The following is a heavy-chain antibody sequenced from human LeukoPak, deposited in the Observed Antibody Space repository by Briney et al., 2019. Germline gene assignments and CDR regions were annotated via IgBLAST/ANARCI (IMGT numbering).Heavy chain of an antibody. CDR2: ISYDGSNK. Sequence: GGSLRLSCAASGFTFSSYGMHWVRQAPGKGLEWVAVISYDGSNKYYADSVKGRFTISRDNSKNTLYLQMNSLRAEDTAVDYCAKDPGPKSGTTSGYFDYWGQGTLVPVSS. V-gene: IGHV3-30*18. CDR3: AKDPGPKSGTTSGYFDY. D-gene: IGHD1-7*01. CDR1: GFTFSSYG. J-gene: IGHJ4*02.